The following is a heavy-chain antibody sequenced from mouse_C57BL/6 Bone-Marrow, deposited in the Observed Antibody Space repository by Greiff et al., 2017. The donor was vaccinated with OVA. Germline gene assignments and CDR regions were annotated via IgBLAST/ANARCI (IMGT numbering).Heavy chain of an antibody. CDR2: IDPSDSYT. Sequence: QVQLQQPGAELVRPGTSVKLSCKASGYTFTSYWMHWVKQRPGQGLEWIGVIDPSDSYTNYNQKFKGKATLTVDTSSSTAYMQLSSLTSEDSAVYYCAIPYGYWGQGTLVTVSA. V-gene: IGHV1-59*01. J-gene: IGHJ3*02. CDR3: AIPYGY. CDR1: GYTFTSYW.